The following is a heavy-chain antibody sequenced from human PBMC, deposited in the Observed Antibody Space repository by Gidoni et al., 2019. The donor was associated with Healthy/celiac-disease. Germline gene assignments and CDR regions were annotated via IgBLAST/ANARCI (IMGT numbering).Heavy chain of an antibody. CDR3: ARMDGDIVATPGQPAIYYYYGMDV. J-gene: IGHJ6*02. D-gene: IGHD5-12*01. Sequence: QVQRVESGGGVVQPGRPLRLSCEGPGFTLSRYGVPGAGQPPGKGLEWVAVIWYDGSNKYYADSVKGRFTISRDNSKNTLYLQMNSLRAEDTAVYYCARMDGDIVATPGQPAIYYYYGMDVWGQGTTVTVSS. CDR2: IWYDGSNK. CDR1: GFTLSRYG. V-gene: IGHV3-33*01.